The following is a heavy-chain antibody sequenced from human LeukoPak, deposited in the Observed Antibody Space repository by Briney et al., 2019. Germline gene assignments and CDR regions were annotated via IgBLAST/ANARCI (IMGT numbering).Heavy chain of an antibody. D-gene: IGHD5-18*01. Sequence: ASVKVSCKASGYTFTSYYMHWVRQAPGQGLEWMGIINPSGGSTSYEQKFQGRVTMTRDTSTSTVYIELSSLRSEDTAVYYCEGEYTAMVPLAFWGKGTTVTVS. CDR2: INPSGGST. CDR1: GYTFTSYY. CDR3: EGEYTAMVPLAF. J-gene: IGHJ6*03. V-gene: IGHV1-46*01.